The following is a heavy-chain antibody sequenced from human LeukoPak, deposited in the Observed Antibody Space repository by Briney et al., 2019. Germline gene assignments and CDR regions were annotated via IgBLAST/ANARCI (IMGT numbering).Heavy chain of an antibody. V-gene: IGHV3-11*03. Sequence: KPGGSLRLSCAASGFTFSDYYMSWLRQAPGKGLEWVSYISSSSSYTNYADSVKGRFTISRDSAKNSLYLQMNSLRAEDTAIYYCARHFSGWFSHWGQGTLVTVSS. CDR1: GFTFSDYY. CDR2: ISSSSSYT. J-gene: IGHJ4*02. CDR3: ARHFSGWFSH. D-gene: IGHD6-19*01.